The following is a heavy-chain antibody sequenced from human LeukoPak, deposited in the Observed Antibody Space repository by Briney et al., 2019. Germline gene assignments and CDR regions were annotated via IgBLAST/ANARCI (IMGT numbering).Heavy chain of an antibody. V-gene: IGHV1-69*05. Sequence: ASVKVSCKASGGTFSSYAISWVRQAPGQGLEWMGRIIPIFGTANYAQKFQGRVTITTDEFTSTAYMELSSLRSEDTAVYYCASPGRMFAPYAFDIWGQGTMVTVSS. J-gene: IGHJ3*02. D-gene: IGHD3-10*02. CDR1: GGTFSSYA. CDR3: ASPGRMFAPYAFDI. CDR2: IIPIFGTA.